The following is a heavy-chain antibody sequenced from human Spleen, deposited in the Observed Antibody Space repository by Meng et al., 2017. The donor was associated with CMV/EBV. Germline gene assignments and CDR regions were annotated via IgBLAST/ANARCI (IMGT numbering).Heavy chain of an antibody. V-gene: IGHV3-9*01. CDR2: ITWNSGSI. CDR1: GFTFDDYA. J-gene: IGHJ4*02. CDR3: ARDRLPHY. D-gene: IGHD2-15*01. Sequence: SLKISCAASGFTFDDYAMHWVRQAPGKGLEWVSGITWNSGSIDYAGSVRGRFTISRDNAKNSLYLQMNSLRAEDTALYYCARDRLPHYWGQGTLVTVSS.